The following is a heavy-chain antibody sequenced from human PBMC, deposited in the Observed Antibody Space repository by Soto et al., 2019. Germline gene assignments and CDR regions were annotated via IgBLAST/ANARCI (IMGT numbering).Heavy chain of an antibody. D-gene: IGHD3-10*01. J-gene: IGHJ6*02. V-gene: IGHV1-69*04. CDR3: AKELGLLSYYYGSGTGGSYYYYYGMDV. CDR2: IIPILGIA. Sequence: SVKVSCKASGGTFSSYTISWVRQAPGQGLEWMGRIIPILGIANYAQKFQGRVTITADKSTSTAYMELSSLRSEDTAVYYCAKELGLLSYYYGSGTGGSYYYYYGMDVWGQGATVTVSS. CDR1: GGTFSSYT.